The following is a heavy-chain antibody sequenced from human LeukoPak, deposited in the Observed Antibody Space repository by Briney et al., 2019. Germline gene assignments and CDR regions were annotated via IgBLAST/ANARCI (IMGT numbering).Heavy chain of an antibody. D-gene: IGHD2-2*01. Sequence: GGSLRLSCVASGFTFSDYYMSWIRQALGKGLEWVSYISSSDTTIYYADSVKGRFTISRDNAKNSLYLQMNSLRVEDTAVYYCARGLPATLLDYWGQGTLVTVSS. CDR1: GFTFSDYY. V-gene: IGHV3-11*01. J-gene: IGHJ4*02. CDR3: ARGLPATLLDY. CDR2: ISSSDTTI.